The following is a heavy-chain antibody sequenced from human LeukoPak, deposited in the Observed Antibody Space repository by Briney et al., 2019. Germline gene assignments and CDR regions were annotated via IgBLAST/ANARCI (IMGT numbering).Heavy chain of an antibody. Sequence: SETLSLTCTVSGGSISSYYWSWIRQPPAKGLGWIGYIYYSGSTNYNPSLKSRVTISVDTSKNQFSLMLSSVTAADTAVYYCAGRNYDFWNDYYYMDVWGKGTTVTVSS. CDR1: GGSISSYY. CDR3: AGRNYDFWNDYYYMDV. CDR2: IYYSGST. V-gene: IGHV4-59*01. J-gene: IGHJ6*03. D-gene: IGHD3-3*01.